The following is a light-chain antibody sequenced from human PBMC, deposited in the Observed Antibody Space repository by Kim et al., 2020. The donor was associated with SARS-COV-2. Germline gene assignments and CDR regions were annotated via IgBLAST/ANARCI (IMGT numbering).Light chain of an antibody. CDR1: QSISSW. CDR2: KAS. CDR3: QQYNTYSRT. V-gene: IGKV1-5*03. J-gene: IGKJ4*01. Sequence: ASVEDRVTVTCRASQSISSWLAWYQQKPGKVPKLLIYKASSLESGIPSRFSGSGSGTEFTLTISSLQPDDFATYYCQQYNTYSRTFGGGTKVDIK.